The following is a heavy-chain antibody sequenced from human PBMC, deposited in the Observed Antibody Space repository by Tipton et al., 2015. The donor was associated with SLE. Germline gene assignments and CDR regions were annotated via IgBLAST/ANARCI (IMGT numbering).Heavy chain of an antibody. Sequence: LRLSCSVSGGSIRTYYWSWIRQTPGKGLEWIGYMYYSGITNYNPSLYSRVSISIDTSRNQFSLKLSSVTAADTAVYYCARSERYYYGSGHFDVFDIWGQGTMVTVSS. J-gene: IGHJ3*02. CDR2: MYYSGIT. D-gene: IGHD3-10*01. CDR1: GGSIRTYY. CDR3: ARSERYYYGSGHFDVFDI. V-gene: IGHV4-59*01.